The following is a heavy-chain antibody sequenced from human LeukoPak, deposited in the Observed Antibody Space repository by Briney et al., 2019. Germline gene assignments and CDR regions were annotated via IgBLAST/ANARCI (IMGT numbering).Heavy chain of an antibody. CDR1: GGSFSGYY. V-gene: IGHV4-34*01. Sequence: SETLSLTCAVYGGSFSGYYWSWIRQPPGKGLEWIGSIYYSGSTYYNPSLKSRVTISVDTSKNQFSLKLSSVTAADTAVYYCARDRGWGQGTMVTVSS. CDR2: IYYSGST. J-gene: IGHJ3*01. CDR3: ARDRG.